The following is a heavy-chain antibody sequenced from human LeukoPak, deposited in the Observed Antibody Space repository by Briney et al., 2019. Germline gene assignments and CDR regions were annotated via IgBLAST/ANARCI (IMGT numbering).Heavy chain of an antibody. CDR3: ARSSRSYYYYYMDV. V-gene: IGHV1-24*01. CDR2: FDPEDGET. Sequence: GASVKVSCKVSGYTLTELSMHWVRQAPGKGLEWMGGFDPEDGETIYAQKFQGRVTITADESTSTAYMELSSLRSEDTAVYYCARSSRSYYYYYMDVWGKGTTVTISS. D-gene: IGHD5-24*01. CDR1: GYTLTELS. J-gene: IGHJ6*03.